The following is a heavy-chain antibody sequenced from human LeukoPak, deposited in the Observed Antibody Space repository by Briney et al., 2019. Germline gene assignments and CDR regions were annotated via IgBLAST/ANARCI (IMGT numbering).Heavy chain of an antibody. CDR1: GGSFSGYY. V-gene: IGHV4-34*01. J-gene: IGHJ5*02. CDR2: INHSGST. CDR3: ARRTMIVAFDP. D-gene: IGHD3-22*01. Sequence: SETLSLTCAVYGGSFSGYYWSWIRQPPGKGLEWIGEINHSGSTNYNPSLKSRVTISVDPSKNQFSLKLSSVTAADTAVYYCARRTMIVAFDPWGQGTLVTVSS.